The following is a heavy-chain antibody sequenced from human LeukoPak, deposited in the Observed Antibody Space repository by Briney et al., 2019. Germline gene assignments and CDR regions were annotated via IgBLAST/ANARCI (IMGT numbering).Heavy chain of an antibody. Sequence: PGGSLRLSCAASGFTFSSYAMPWVRQAPGKGLEWVGFIRSKAYGGTTEYAASVIGRFTISRDDSKSIAYLQMNSLKTEDTAVYYCRAYDILTGPDYWGQGTLVTVSS. CDR3: RAYDILTGPDY. V-gene: IGHV3-49*04. CDR2: IRSKAYGGTT. CDR1: GFTFSSYA. D-gene: IGHD3-9*01. J-gene: IGHJ4*02.